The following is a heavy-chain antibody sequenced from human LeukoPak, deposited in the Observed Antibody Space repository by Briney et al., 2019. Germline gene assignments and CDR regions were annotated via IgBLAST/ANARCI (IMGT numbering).Heavy chain of an antibody. Sequence: GRSLRLSCAASGFTFSSYGMHWVCQAPGKGLEWVAVISYDGSNKYYADSVKGRFTISRDNSKNTLYLQMNSLRAEDTAVYYCAKDGGLLTTRYYFDYWGQGTLVTVSS. D-gene: IGHD4-11*01. CDR3: AKDGGLLTTRYYFDY. V-gene: IGHV3-30*18. CDR1: GFTFSSYG. J-gene: IGHJ4*02. CDR2: ISYDGSNK.